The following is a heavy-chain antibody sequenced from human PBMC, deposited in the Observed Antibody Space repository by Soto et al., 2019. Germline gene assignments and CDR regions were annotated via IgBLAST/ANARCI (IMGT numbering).Heavy chain of an antibody. CDR2: FDPEDGET. D-gene: IGHD3-22*01. V-gene: IGHV1-24*01. Sequence: GASVKVSCKVSGYTLTELSMHWVRQAPGKGLEWMGGFDPEDGETIYAQKFQGRVTMTEDTSTDTAYMELSSLRSEDTAVYYCATEHAPYYYDSSGYRFDYWGQGTLVTSPQ. J-gene: IGHJ4*02. CDR3: ATEHAPYYYDSSGYRFDY. CDR1: GYTLTELS.